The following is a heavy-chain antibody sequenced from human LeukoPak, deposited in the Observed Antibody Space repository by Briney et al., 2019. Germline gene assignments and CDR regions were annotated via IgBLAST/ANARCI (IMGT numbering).Heavy chain of an antibody. V-gene: IGHV4-34*01. Sequence: SETLSLTCAVYGGSFSTYFWSWIRQPPGKGLEWIGEINHSGSTNYNPSLKSRVTIPLDTSKNQFSLKLSSVTAADTAVYYCARVGYYFGSGSYDYWGQGTLVTVSS. CDR2: INHSGST. J-gene: IGHJ4*02. CDR1: GGSFSTYF. CDR3: ARVGYYFGSGSYDY. D-gene: IGHD3-10*01.